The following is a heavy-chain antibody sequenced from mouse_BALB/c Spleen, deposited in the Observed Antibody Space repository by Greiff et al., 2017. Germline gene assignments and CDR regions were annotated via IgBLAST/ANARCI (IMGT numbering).Heavy chain of an antibody. V-gene: IGHV5-17*02. CDR2: ISSGSSTI. Sequence: EVHLVESGGGLVQPGGSRKLSCAASGFTFSSFGMHWVRQAPEKGLEWVAYISSGSSTINYADTVKGRFTISRDNPKNTLFLQMTSLRSEDTAMYYCARSHYDYDEDYFDYWGQGTTLTVSS. CDR1: GFTFSSFG. D-gene: IGHD2-4*01. J-gene: IGHJ2*01. CDR3: ARSHYDYDEDYFDY.